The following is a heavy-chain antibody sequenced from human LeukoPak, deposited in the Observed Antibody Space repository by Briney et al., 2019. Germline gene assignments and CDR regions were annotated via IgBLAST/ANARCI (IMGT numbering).Heavy chain of an antibody. CDR2: INPSGGST. D-gene: IGHD2-21*02. CDR3: ASSLAYCGGDCSPPDY. CDR1: GYTFTSYY. Sequence: ASVKVPCKASGYTFTSYYMHWVRQAPGQGLEWMGIINPSGGSTSYAQKFRGRVTMTRDTSTSTVYMELSSLRSEDTAVYYCASSLAYCGGDCSPPDYWGQGTLVTVSS. J-gene: IGHJ4*02. V-gene: IGHV1-46*01.